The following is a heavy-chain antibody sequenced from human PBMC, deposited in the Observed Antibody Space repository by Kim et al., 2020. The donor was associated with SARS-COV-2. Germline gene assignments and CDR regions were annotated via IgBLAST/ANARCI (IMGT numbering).Heavy chain of an antibody. J-gene: IGHJ3*02. V-gene: IGHV4-39*01. D-gene: IGHD3-22*01. CDR1: GGSISSSSYY. Sequence: SETLSLTCTVSGGSISSSSYYWGWIRQPPGKGLEWIGSIYYSGSTYYNPSLKSRVTISVDTSKNQFSLKLSSVTAADTAVYYCARHGAYYDSSGYSPNPHAFDIWGQGTMVTVSS. CDR3: ARHGAYYDSSGYSPNPHAFDI. CDR2: IYYSGST.